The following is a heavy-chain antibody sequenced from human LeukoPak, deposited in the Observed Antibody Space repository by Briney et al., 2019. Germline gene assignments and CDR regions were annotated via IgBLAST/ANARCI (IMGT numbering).Heavy chain of an antibody. CDR1: GYTLTALS. CDR2: FDPEDGET. J-gene: IGHJ5*02. D-gene: IGHD2-2*01. CDR3: SDFERGLVAFDP. Sequence: GASVKVSCKVSGYTLTALSMHWVRQAPGKGLEGRGGFDPEDGETINAQKFQGRVTMTEATSTDTTAMELSSLRSDATAVYYCSDFERGLVAFDPWGQGPLVPVSS. V-gene: IGHV1-24*01.